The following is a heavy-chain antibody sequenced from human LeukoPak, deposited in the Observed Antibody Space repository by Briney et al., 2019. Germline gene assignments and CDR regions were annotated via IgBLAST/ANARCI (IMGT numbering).Heavy chain of an antibody. D-gene: IGHD3-22*01. J-gene: IGHJ3*01. CDR3: ARDLGLKDYYDSIRSDPFFDH. CDR1: GGSISSSSYY. Sequence: SETLSLTCTVSGGSISSSSYYWGWIRQPPGKGLEWIGSIYYSGSTYYNPSLKSRVTISVDTSKNQFSLKLSSVTAADTAVYYCARDLGLKDYYDSIRSDPFFDHWGQGTMVTVSS. CDR2: IYYSGST. V-gene: IGHV4-39*07.